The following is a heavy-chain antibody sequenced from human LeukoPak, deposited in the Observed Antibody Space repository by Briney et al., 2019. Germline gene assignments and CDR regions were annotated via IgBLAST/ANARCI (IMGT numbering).Heavy chain of an antibody. CDR3: TSRSGYSYGYGTFDI. Sequence: GGSLRLSCAASGFTFSTHGMNWVRQAPGKGLEWVGRIKSKTDGGTTDYAAPVKGRFTISRDDSRNTLYLQMNSLKTEDTAVYYCTSRSGYSYGYGTFDIWGQGTMVTVSS. CDR1: GFTFSTHG. J-gene: IGHJ3*02. D-gene: IGHD5-18*01. V-gene: IGHV3-15*07. CDR2: IKSKTDGGTT.